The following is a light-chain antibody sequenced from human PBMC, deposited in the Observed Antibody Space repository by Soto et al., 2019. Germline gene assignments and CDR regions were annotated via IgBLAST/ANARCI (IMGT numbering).Light chain of an antibody. V-gene: IGKV1-16*02. CDR3: QQYNSYPLT. Sequence: DIQMTQSPSSLSASVGDRVTITCRVSQCISNDLAWFQQKPGQAPKSLIYAASSLQSGVPSKFSGSGSGTDFTLTISSLQPEDFATYYCQQYNSYPLTFGPGTKVDI. CDR1: QCISND. J-gene: IGKJ3*01. CDR2: AAS.